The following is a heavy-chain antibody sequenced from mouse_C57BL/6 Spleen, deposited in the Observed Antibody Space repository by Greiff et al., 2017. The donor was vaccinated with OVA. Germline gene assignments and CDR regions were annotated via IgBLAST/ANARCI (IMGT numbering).Heavy chain of an antibody. V-gene: IGHV1-18*01. CDR3: ARGDYYYGSSYGYFDV. CDR1: GYTFTDYN. D-gene: IGHD1-1*01. J-gene: IGHJ1*03. Sequence: EVKLVESGPELVKPGASVKIPCKASGYTFTDYNMDWVKQSHGKSLEWIGDINPNNGGTIYNQKFKGKATLTVDKSSSTAYMELRSLTSEDTAVYYCARGDYYYGSSYGYFDVWGTGTTVTVSS. CDR2: INPNNGGT.